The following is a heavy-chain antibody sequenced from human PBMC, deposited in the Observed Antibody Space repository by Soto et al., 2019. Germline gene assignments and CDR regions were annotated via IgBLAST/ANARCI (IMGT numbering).Heavy chain of an antibody. Sequence: EVQLVESGGGLVQPGGSLRLSCAASGFTLSSYWMHWVRQAPGKGLVWVSRIKSDGTITNYADSVKGRFSISKDNAKNTLLRQISSLSAEDTAVYYCARGGYTAGFDPWGQGTLVTVSS. D-gene: IGHD5-12*01. J-gene: IGHJ5*02. CDR3: ARGGYTAGFDP. V-gene: IGHV3-74*01. CDR2: IKSDGTIT. CDR1: GFTLSSYW.